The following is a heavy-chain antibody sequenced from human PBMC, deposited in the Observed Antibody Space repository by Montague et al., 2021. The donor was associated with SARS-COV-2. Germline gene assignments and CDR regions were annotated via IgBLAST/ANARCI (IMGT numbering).Heavy chain of an antibody. Sequence: SETLSLTCTVSGGSVSSSSYYWGWIRQPPGRGLEWIGSIYYTGSTYYNPSLKSRVTISVDTSKNQFSLKLSSVTAADMAVYYCARHITGSGNAFDIWGQGTMVTVSS. V-gene: IGHV4-39*01. J-gene: IGHJ3*02. D-gene: IGHD3-10*01. CDR2: IYYTGST. CDR1: GGSVSSSSYY. CDR3: ARHITGSGNAFDI.